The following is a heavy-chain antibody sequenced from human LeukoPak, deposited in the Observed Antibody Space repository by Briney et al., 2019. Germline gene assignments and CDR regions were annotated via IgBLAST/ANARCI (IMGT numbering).Heavy chain of an antibody. D-gene: IGHD4-23*01. Sequence: GASVKVSCKASGYTFTIYSITWVRQAPGQGLWWMRWISGANGDTNYAKKFQGRITMTPDSSTSTANVDLRSLTPDDTGLYYCARRWADTAYWGQGTLATVSS. CDR3: ARRWADTAY. V-gene: IGHV1-18*01. CDR1: GYTFTIYS. J-gene: IGHJ4*02. CDR2: ISGANGDT.